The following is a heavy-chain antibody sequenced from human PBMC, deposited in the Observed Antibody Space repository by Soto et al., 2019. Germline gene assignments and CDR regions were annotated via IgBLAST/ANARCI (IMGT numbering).Heavy chain of an antibody. Sequence: ASVKVSCKASGYAFSFGFSWVRQAPGQGLEWMGWISASDGSTNSAQKFRGRISLTTDTSTNTAYMDLLSLTSDDTAVYFCATYYFGSGSYYRSDNWGQGTLGTVSS. CDR3: ATYYFGSGSYYRSDN. CDR1: GYAFSFG. D-gene: IGHD3-10*01. V-gene: IGHV1-18*01. CDR2: ISASDGST. J-gene: IGHJ4*02.